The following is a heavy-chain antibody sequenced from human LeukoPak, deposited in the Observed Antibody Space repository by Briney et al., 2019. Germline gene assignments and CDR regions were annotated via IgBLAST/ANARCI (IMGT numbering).Heavy chain of an antibody. CDR1: GFTFSTYA. Sequence: PGGSLRLSCAASGFTFSTYAMAWVRQAPGKGLEWVSGISDTGGATYYADSVKGRFTISRDNAKNSLYLQMNSLVDEDTAVYYCASTDFGDYVDAFDIWGQGTMVTVSS. V-gene: IGHV3-23*01. CDR2: ISDTGGAT. CDR3: ASTDFGDYVDAFDI. J-gene: IGHJ3*02. D-gene: IGHD4-17*01.